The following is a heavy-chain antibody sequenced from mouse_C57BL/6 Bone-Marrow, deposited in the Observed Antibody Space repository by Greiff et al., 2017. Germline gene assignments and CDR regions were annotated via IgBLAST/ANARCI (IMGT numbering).Heavy chain of an antibody. D-gene: IGHD1-1*02. CDR2: ISSGGSYT. CDR3: AREGLLLWDFDV. CDR1: GFTFSSYG. J-gene: IGHJ1*03. Sequence: EVKVVESGGDLVKPGGSLKLSCAASGFTFSSYGMSWVRQTPDKRLEWVATISSGGSYTYYPDSVKGRFTISRDNAKNTLYLQMSSLKSEDTAMYYCAREGLLLWDFDVWGTGTTVTGSS. V-gene: IGHV5-6*01.